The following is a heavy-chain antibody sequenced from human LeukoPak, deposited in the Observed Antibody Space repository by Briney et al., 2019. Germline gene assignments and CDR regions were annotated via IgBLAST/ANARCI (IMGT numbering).Heavy chain of an antibody. Sequence: ASVKVSCKASGGTFSSYTISWVRQAPGQGLEWMGRIIPILGIANYAQKFQGRVTITADKSTSTAYMELSSLRSEDTAVYYCARDLYCSSTSWFGGAVWFDPWGQGTLVTVSS. V-gene: IGHV1-69*04. CDR2: IIPILGIA. D-gene: IGHD2-2*01. J-gene: IGHJ5*02. CDR3: ARDLYCSSTSWFGGAVWFDP. CDR1: GGTFSSYT.